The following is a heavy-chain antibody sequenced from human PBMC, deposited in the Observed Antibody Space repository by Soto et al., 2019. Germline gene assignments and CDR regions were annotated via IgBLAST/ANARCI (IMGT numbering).Heavy chain of an antibody. CDR1: GDSFNTSA. V-gene: IGHV1-69*01. Sequence: VQLVQSGTEVKKPGSSVKLSCKTSGDSFNTSAIRWVRPAPGQGLEWMGGFIPIIGVVNYAEKFQGRVTITATDSTGTAYLELSSLRPEDTATYYCATAAESTPGGRMDVWGLGTAVTVS. D-gene: IGHD3-16*01. CDR2: FIPIIGVV. CDR3: ATAAESTPGGRMDV. J-gene: IGHJ6*02.